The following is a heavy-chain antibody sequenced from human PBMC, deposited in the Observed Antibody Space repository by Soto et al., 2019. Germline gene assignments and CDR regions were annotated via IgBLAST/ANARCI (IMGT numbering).Heavy chain of an antibody. CDR2: IWYDGSNK. CDR1: GFTFSSYG. J-gene: IGHJ6*02. V-gene: IGHV3-33*01. D-gene: IGHD6-13*01. Sequence: PGGSLRLSCAASGFTFSSYGMHWVRQAPGKGLEWVAVIWYDGSNKYYADSVKGRFTISRDNSKNTLYLQMNSLRAEDTAVYYCARASPPYSSSWDYYYYYGMDVWGQGTTVTVSS. CDR3: ARASPPYSSSWDYYYYYGMDV.